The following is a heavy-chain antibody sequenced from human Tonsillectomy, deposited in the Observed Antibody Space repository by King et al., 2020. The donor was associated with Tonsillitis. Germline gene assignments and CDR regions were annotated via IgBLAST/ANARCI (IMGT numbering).Heavy chain of an antibody. CDR1: GGSFSGYY. CDR3: ARADQRLPAGY. J-gene: IGHJ4*02. D-gene: IGHD5-18*01. Sequence: VQLQQWGAGLLKPSETLSLTCAVYGGSFSGYYWSGIRQPPGQGLECIGESNHSVRTNYNTPLKSRVTISVDTSKNQCSLKLSPLTAPDTPVYYCARADQRLPAGYWGQGTLVTVSS. V-gene: IGHV4-34*01. CDR2: SNHSVRT.